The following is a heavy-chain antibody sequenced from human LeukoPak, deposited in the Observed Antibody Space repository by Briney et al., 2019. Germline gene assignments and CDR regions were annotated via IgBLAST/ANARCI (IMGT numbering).Heavy chain of an antibody. Sequence: GGSLRLSCAASGFTFSSYSMNWVRQAPGKGLEWVGRIKSKTDGGTTDYAAPVKGRFTISRDDSKNTLYLQMNSLKTEDTAVYYCTTGGVAYCTNGVCHSYDYWGQGTLVTVSS. V-gene: IGHV3-15*01. J-gene: IGHJ4*02. CDR3: TTGGVAYCTNGVCHSYDY. CDR1: GFTFSSYS. D-gene: IGHD2-8*01. CDR2: IKSKTDGGTT.